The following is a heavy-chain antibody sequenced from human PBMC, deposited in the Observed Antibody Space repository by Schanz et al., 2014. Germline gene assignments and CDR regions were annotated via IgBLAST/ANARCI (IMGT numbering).Heavy chain of an antibody. V-gene: IGHV1-18*01. CDR2: ISVYHGHT. CDR1: GYTFNNHG. D-gene: IGHD3-10*01. J-gene: IGHJ6*02. CDR3: VRGAGWAFGGYHGMDV. Sequence: QVQLVQSGGEVKKPGASATVSCKASGYTFNNHGISWVRQAPGKGLEGMGWISVYHGHTNYAEKVHGRGTMTTDTSTSTAYIEVRSLMSDDTAVYYCVRGAGWAFGGYHGMDVGGQGTSVTVSS.